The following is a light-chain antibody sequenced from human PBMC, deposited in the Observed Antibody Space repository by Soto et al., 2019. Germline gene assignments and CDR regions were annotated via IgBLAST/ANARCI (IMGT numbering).Light chain of an antibody. V-gene: IGKV3-20*01. Sequence: ESLVTQSPGTLSFSPGERATLSCRASQTFSNSFLSWFQQIPGQAPRLLIYGASMRATGIPDRFSGSGSGTDFTLTISRLEPEDFAVYYCQQCGSSSTFGQGTRLE. CDR3: QQCGSSST. J-gene: IGKJ5*01. CDR1: QTFSNSF. CDR2: GAS.